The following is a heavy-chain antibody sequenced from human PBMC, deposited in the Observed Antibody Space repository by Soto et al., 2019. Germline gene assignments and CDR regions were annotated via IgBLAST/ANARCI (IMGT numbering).Heavy chain of an antibody. J-gene: IGHJ4*02. V-gene: IGHV3-23*01. CDR1: GDGFSSYA. D-gene: IGHD3-3*01. CDR3: ARWSYLDY. CDR2: ISGSDGKT. Sequence: PGWALRLSCASAGDGFSSYALIWVRQAPGKGLEWVSTISGSDGKTFYADSVKGRFSISRDTSQSTLYLQMNSLRADDTAMYYCARWSYLDYWGQGTRVTVAS.